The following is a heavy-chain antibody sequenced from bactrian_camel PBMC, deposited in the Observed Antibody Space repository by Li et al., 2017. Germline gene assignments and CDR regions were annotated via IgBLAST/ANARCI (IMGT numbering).Heavy chain of an antibody. J-gene: IGHJ6*01. V-gene: IGHV3S60*01. CDR1: GLTFDDYA. CDR2: ISWSGQST. CDR3: ATGQGTGGSWWRVVFGY. Sequence: HVQLVESGGGLVQPGGSLRLSCTVSGLTFDDYAMGWFRQAPGEEREGVSWISWSGQSTIYADSVKGRFTIYRDNAKNTVYLQMNSPKPEDTAVYYCATGQGTGGSWWRVVFGYWGQGTQVTVS. D-gene: IGHD6*01.